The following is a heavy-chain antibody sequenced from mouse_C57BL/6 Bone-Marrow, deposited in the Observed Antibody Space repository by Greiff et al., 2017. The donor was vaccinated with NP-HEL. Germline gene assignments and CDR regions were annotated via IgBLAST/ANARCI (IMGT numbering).Heavy chain of an antibody. Sequence: EVQGVESGGGLVKPGGSLKLSCAASGFTFSSYAMSWVRQTPEKRLEWVATISDGGSYTYYPDNVKGRFTISRDNAKNNLYLQMSHLKSEDTAMYYCASHNWVFDYWGQGTTLTVSS. D-gene: IGHD4-1*01. V-gene: IGHV5-4*01. J-gene: IGHJ2*01. CDR2: ISDGGSYT. CDR3: ASHNWVFDY. CDR1: GFTFSSYA.